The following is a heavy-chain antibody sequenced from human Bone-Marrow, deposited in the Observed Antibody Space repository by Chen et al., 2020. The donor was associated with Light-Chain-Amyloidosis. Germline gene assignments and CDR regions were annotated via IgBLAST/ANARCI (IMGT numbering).Heavy chain of an antibody. D-gene: IGHD5-12*01. V-gene: IGHV5-51*01. CDR3: ARRRDGYNFDY. Sequence: EVQLEQSGPEVKKPGESLKISCKGSGYTFPNYWIGWVRQMPGKGLEWMEVIYPDDSDASYRPSFEGQVTISADKSITTAYLQWRSLKASDTAMYYCARRRDGYNFDYWGQGTLVTVSS. J-gene: IGHJ4*02. CDR2: IYPDDSDA. CDR1: GYTFPNYW.